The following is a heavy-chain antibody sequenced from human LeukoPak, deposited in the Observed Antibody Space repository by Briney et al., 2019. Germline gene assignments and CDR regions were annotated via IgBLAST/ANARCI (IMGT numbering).Heavy chain of an antibody. CDR2: INHSGST. V-gene: IGHV4-34*01. Sequence: PSETLSLTCAVCGGSFSGYYWSWIRQPPGKGLEWIGEINHSGSTNYNPSLKSRVTISVDTSKNQFSLKLSSVTAADTAVYYCARGRGTLVWEYYFDYWGQGTLVTVSS. J-gene: IGHJ4*02. D-gene: IGHD3-10*01. CDR3: ARGRGTLVWEYYFDY. CDR1: GGSFSGYY.